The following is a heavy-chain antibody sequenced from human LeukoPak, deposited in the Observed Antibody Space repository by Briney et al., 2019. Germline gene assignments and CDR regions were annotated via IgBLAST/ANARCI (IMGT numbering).Heavy chain of an antibody. CDR3: ARDRESSSWFDY. CDR1: GFTFSSYS. V-gene: IGHV3-21*01. CDR2: ISSSSSYI. J-gene: IGHJ4*02. Sequence: GGSLRLXCAASGFTFSSYSMNWVRLAPGKGLEWVASISSSSSYIYYADSVKGRFTISRDNAKNSLYLQMKSLRAEDTAVYYCARDRESSSWFDYWGQGTLVTVSS. D-gene: IGHD6-13*01.